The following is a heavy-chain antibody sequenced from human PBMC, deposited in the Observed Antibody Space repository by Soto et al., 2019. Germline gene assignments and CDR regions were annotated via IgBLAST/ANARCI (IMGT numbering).Heavy chain of an antibody. CDR2: IKSKTDGGTT. V-gene: IGHV3-15*01. CDR3: TSRIAAAGDAFDI. Sequence: GESLKISCAASGFTFSNAWMSWVRQAPGKGLEWVGRIKSKTDGGTTDYAAPVKGRFTISRDDSKNTLYLQMNSLKTEDTAVYYCTSRIAAAGDAFDIWGQGTMVTVSS. J-gene: IGHJ3*02. CDR1: GFTFSNAW. D-gene: IGHD6-13*01.